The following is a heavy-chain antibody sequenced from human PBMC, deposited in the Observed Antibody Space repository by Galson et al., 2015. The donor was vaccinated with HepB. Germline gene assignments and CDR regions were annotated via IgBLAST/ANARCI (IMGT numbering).Heavy chain of an antibody. CDR1: GFTFSSYS. D-gene: IGHD4-17*01. CDR2: ISSSSSYI. CDR3: ARARGGDYELDYYYYGMDV. Sequence: SLRLSCAASGFTFSSYSMNWVRQAPGKGLEWVSSISSSSSYIYYADSVKGRFTISRDNAKNSLYLQMNSLRAEDTAVYYCARARGGDYELDYYYYGMDVWGQGTTVTVSS. V-gene: IGHV3-21*01. J-gene: IGHJ6*02.